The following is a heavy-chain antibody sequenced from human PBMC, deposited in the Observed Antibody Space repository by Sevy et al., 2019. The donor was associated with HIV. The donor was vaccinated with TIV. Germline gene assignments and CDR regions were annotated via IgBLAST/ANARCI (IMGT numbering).Heavy chain of an antibody. CDR2: INHSGST. J-gene: IGHJ6*02. V-gene: IGHV4-34*01. CDR3: AREPYYGFWGGYYLPPYYYYYGMDV. Sequence: SETLSLTCAVYGGSFSGYYWSWIRQPPGKGLEWIGEINHSGSTNYNPSLKSRVTISVDTSKNQFSLKLSSVTAADTAVYYCAREPYYGFWGGYYLPPYYYYYGMDVWGQGTTVTVSS. D-gene: IGHD3-3*01. CDR1: GGSFSGYY.